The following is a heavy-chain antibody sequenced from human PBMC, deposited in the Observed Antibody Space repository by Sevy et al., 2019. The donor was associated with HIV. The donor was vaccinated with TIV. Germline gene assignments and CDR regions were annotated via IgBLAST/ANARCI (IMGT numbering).Heavy chain of an antibody. V-gene: IGHV4-39*01. D-gene: IGHD4-17*01. CDR1: SGSISSSSYY. CDR3: ARYLRGDHAGGFDS. Sequence: SETLSLTCTVSSGSISSSSYYWGWIRQSPGKGLEWIASIDYIGTTYYNLALKSRVTITGDRSKNEVSLNLRFVTAADAAVYYCARYLRGDHAGGFDSWGQGTLVTVSS. CDR2: IDYIGTT. J-gene: IGHJ5*01.